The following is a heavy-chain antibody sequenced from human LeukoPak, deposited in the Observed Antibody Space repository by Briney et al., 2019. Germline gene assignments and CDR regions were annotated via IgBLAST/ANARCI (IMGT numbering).Heavy chain of an antibody. Sequence: GGSLRLSCSASGLTFSDSWMDWVRRAPGKGLEWVANIKPDGSERHYVDPVKGRFTISRDNARNFLYLQMNSLRAEDTAVYYCSYTLDYWGQGTLVTVSS. CDR3: SYTLDY. D-gene: IGHD2-15*01. V-gene: IGHV3-7*02. J-gene: IGHJ4*02. CDR2: IKPDGSER. CDR1: GLTFSDSW.